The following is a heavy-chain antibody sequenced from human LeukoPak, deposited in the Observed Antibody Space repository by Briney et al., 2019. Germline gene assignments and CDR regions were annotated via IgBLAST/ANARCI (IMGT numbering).Heavy chain of an antibody. V-gene: IGHV3-7*03. J-gene: IGHJ5*02. CDR1: GFTFSSYW. CDR2: IKQDGSEK. D-gene: IGHD4-17*01. CDR3: AKGDYGDYSFNWFDP. Sequence: GGSLRLSCAASGFTFSSYWMSWVRQAPGKGLEWVANIKQDGSEKYYADSVKGRFTISRDNSKNTLYLQMNSLRAEDTAVYYCAKGDYGDYSFNWFDPWGQGTLVTVSS.